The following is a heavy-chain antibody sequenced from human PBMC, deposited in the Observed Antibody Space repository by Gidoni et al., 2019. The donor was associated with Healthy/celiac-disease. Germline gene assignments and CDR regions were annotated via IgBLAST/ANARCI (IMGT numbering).Heavy chain of an antibody. CDR3: TTFRHGVAY. V-gene: IGHV3-73*01. J-gene: IGHJ4*02. D-gene: IGHD3-3*01. Sequence: GRFTISRDDSKNTAYLQMNSLKTEDTAVYYCTTFRHGVAYWGQGTLVTVSS.